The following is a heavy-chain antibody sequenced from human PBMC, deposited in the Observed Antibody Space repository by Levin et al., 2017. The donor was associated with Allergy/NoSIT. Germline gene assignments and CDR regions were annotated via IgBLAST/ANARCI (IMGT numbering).Heavy chain of an antibody. CDR2: LYWDDEK. V-gene: IGHV2-5*02. Sequence: SGPTLVKPTQTLTLTCSFSGFSLSRSKMGVGWFRQPPGKALEWLALLYWDDEKRYSPSLSSRLTITKDTSRNQVVLTMTNLDPADTATYYWARRRWEYYGRSGYPLFDPWGQGTMVTVSS. CDR1: GFSLSRSKMG. J-gene: IGHJ5*02. D-gene: IGHD3-22*01. CDR3: ARRRWEYYGRSGYPLFDP.